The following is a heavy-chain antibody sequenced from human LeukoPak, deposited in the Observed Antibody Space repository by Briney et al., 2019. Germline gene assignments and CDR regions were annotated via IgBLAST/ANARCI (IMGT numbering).Heavy chain of an antibody. CDR2: ISSSSCTI. J-gene: IGHJ6*03. V-gene: IGHV3-48*04. CDR1: GFTFSSYG. CDR3: ARDEPNYYYMDV. Sequence: QPGGSLRLSCAAPGFTFSSYGMNWVRQAPGKGLEWVSYISSSSCTIYYADSVKGRFTISRDNAKNSLYLQMNSLRAEDTAVYYCARDEPNYYYMDVWGKGTTVTVSS.